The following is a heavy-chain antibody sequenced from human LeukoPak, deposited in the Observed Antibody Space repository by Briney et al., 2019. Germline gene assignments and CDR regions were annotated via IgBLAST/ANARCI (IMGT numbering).Heavy chain of an antibody. J-gene: IGHJ4*02. CDR2: ISGTGGNT. V-gene: IGHV3-23*01. Sequence: GGSLRLSCAASGFTFTSYAMNWVRRAPGKGLEWVSSISGTGGNTYHADSVKGRFTISRDNSKNTLYLQMNSLRAEDTAVYYCAKASHFGSGSYLNYWGQGTLVTVSS. D-gene: IGHD3-10*01. CDR3: AKASHFGSGSYLNY. CDR1: GFTFTSYA.